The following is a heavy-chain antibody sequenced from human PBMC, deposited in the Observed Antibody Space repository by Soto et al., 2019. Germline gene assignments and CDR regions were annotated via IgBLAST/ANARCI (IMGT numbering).Heavy chain of an antibody. Sequence: SETLSLTCAVYGGSFSGYYWSWIRQPPGKGLEWIGEINHSGSTNYNPSLKSRVTISVDTSKNQVSLKLSSVTAADTAVYYCARGSVRYEVLRFLEWSITVGIGMDVWGQGTTVTVSS. CDR2: INHSGST. V-gene: IGHV4-34*01. J-gene: IGHJ6*02. CDR1: GGSFSGYY. D-gene: IGHD3-3*01. CDR3: ARGSVRYEVLRFLEWSITVGIGMDV.